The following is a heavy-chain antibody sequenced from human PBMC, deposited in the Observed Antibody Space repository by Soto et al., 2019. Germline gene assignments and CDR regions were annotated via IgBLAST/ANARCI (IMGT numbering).Heavy chain of an antibody. Sequence: SVKVSCKASGGTFSSYAISWVRQAPGQGLEWMGGIIPIFGTANYAQKFQGRVTITADESTSTAYMELSSLRSEDTAVYYCARDSAGSSSSWYVDYYYYGMDVWAQGTTVTVSS. CDR2: IIPIFGTA. V-gene: IGHV1-69*13. D-gene: IGHD6-13*01. CDR1: GGTFSSYA. J-gene: IGHJ6*02. CDR3: ARDSAGSSSSWYVDYYYYGMDV.